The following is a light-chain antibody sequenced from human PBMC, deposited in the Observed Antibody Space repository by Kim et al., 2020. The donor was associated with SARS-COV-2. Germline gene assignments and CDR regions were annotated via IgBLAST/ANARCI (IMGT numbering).Light chain of an antibody. CDR1: QVISSY. V-gene: IGKV1-9*01. CDR3: QQLNSYRLT. CDR2: AAS. J-gene: IGKJ4*01. Sequence: IQLTQSPSSLSASVGDRVTITCRASQVISSYLAWYQQKPGKAPKLLIYAASTLQSGVPSRFSGSGSGTDFTLTISCLQPEDFAAYYCQQLNSYRLTFGGGTKVDIK.